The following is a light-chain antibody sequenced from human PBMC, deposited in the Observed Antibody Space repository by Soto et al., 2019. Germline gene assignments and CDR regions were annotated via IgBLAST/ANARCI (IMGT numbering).Light chain of an antibody. V-gene: IGLV2-23*01. CDR2: DGN. J-gene: IGLJ3*02. Sequence: QSALTQPASVSGSPGQSISISCTGTSSDVGSSSFLSWYQQHTGKAPKLMIYDGNQRPSGVSNRFSGSKSGNTASLTISGLQAEDEADYYCCAYASTPLVFGGGTKLTVL. CDR3: CAYASTPLV. CDR1: SSDVGSSSF.